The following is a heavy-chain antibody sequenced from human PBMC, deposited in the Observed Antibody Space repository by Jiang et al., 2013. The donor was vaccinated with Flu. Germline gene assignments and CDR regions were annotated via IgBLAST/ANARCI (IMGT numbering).Heavy chain of an antibody. CDR2: INHSGST. D-gene: IGHD6-19*01. V-gene: IGHV4-34*01. CDR1: GGSFSGYY. CDR3: ARASPRQWLATIFDY. J-gene: IGHJ4*02. Sequence: LLKPSETLSLTCAVYGGSFSGYYWSWIRQPPGKGLEWIGEINHSGSTNYNPSLKSRVTISVDTSKNQFSLKLSSVTAADTAVYYCARASPRQWLATIFDYWGQGTLVTVSS.